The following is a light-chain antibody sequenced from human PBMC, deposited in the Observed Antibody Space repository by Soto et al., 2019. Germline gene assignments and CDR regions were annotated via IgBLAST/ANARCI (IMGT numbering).Light chain of an antibody. CDR2: GAS. Sequence: EIVMTQSPATLSVSPGERATLSCRTSQSVSGNLAWYQQKPGQAPRLLIYGASTRATGIPARFSGGRSGTEFTLTISSLQSEDFAVYYCQQYNNWPPAFGQGTKVEIK. J-gene: IGKJ1*01. CDR1: QSVSGN. CDR3: QQYNNWPPA. V-gene: IGKV3-15*01.